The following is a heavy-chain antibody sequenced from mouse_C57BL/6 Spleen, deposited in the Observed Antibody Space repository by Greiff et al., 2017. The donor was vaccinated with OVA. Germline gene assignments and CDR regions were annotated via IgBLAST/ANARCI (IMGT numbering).Heavy chain of an antibody. D-gene: IGHD1-1*01. CDR3: AGVTTVVPDY. Sequence: QVHVKQPGAELVKPGASVKMSCKASGYTFTSYWITWVKQRPGQGLEWIGDIYPGSGSTNYNEKFKSKATLTVDTSSSTAYMQLSSLTSEDSAVYYCAGVTTVVPDYWGQGTTLTVSS. J-gene: IGHJ2*01. CDR1: GYTFTSYW. CDR2: IYPGSGST. V-gene: IGHV1-55*01.